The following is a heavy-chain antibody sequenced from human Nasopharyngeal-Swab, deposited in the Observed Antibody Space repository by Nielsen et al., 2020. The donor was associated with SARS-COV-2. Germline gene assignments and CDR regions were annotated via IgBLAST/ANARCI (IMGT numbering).Heavy chain of an antibody. J-gene: IGHJ4*02. D-gene: IGHD5-18*01. CDR3: ARAVATAILGY. V-gene: IGHV4-39*01. CDR2: IYYSGST. CDR1: GGSISSGTYY. Sequence: SETLSLTCTVSGGSISSGTYYWGWIRQPPGKGLEWIGTIYYSGSTYYNPSLKSRVTISVDTSRNQFSLKLSSVTAADTAVYYCARAVATAILGYWGQGTLVTVSS.